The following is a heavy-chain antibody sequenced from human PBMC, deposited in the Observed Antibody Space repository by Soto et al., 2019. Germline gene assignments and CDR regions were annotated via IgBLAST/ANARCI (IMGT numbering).Heavy chain of an antibody. V-gene: IGHV1-18*04. CDR3: ARTNYSSSSEMYD. Sequence: ASVKVSCKSSGFSFSSYGVTWVRQAPGQGLEWMGWISGYNGNRNYAQNLQGRVTMTTDTSTSTAYMELRSLRSDDTAVYYCARTNYSSSSEMYDWGQGTLVTVSS. CDR1: GFSFSSYG. D-gene: IGHD6-6*01. CDR2: ISGYNGNR. J-gene: IGHJ4*02.